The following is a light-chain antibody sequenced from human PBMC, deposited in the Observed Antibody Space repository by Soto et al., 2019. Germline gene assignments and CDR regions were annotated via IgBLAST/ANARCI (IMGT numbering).Light chain of an antibody. J-gene: IGKJ4*01. Sequence: EIVLTQSPATPSLSPGERATLSCRASQSVSTYLAWYQQKPGQAPRLLIFDASNRATGIPARFSGSGSGTDFTLTISSLEPEDFAVYYCHQRNNWPLTFGGGTKVDSK. CDR1: QSVSTY. V-gene: IGKV3-11*01. CDR3: HQRNNWPLT. CDR2: DAS.